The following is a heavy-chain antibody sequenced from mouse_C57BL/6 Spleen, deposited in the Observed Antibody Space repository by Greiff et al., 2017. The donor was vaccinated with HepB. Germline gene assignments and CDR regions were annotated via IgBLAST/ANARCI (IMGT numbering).Heavy chain of an antibody. Sequence: VQLQQSGAELVMPGASVKLSCKASGYTFTSYWMHWVKQRPGQGLEWIGEIDPSDSYTNYNQKFKGKSTLTVDKSSSTAYMQLSSLTSEGSAVYYCARGWLRGAMDYWGQGTSATDSS. V-gene: IGHV1-69*01. CDR2: IDPSDSYT. CDR1: GYTFTSYW. J-gene: IGHJ4*01. D-gene: IGHD2-2*01. CDR3: ARGWLRGAMDY.